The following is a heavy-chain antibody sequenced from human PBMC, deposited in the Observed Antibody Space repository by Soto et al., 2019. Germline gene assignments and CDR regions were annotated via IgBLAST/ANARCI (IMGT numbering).Heavy chain of an antibody. CDR3: TRDLTRGYSSSWYFYYYDGMDV. CDR1: GFTFGDYA. D-gene: IGHD6-13*01. V-gene: IGHV3-49*05. J-gene: IGHJ6*02. CDR2: IRSKAYGGTT. Sequence: EVQLVESGGGLVKPGRSLRLSCTASGFTFGDYAMSWFRQAPGKGLEWVGFIRSKAYGGTTEYAASVKGRFTISRDDSKSIAYLQMNSLKTEDTAVYYCTRDLTRGYSSSWYFYYYDGMDVWGQGTTVTVSS.